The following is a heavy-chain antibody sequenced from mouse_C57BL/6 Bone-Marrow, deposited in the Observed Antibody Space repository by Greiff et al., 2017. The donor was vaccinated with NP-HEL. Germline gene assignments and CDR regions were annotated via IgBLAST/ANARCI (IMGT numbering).Heavy chain of an antibody. V-gene: IGHV1-15*01. D-gene: IGHD2-4*01. CDR3: TRGDYDAHYFDY. CDR2: IDPETGGT. Sequence: QVQLQQSGAELVRPGASVTLSCKASGYTFTDYEMHWVKQTPVHGLEWIGAIDPETGGTAYNQKFKGKAILTADKSSSTAYMELRSLTSEDSAVYYCTRGDYDAHYFDYWGQGTTLTVSS. CDR1: GYTFTDYE. J-gene: IGHJ2*01.